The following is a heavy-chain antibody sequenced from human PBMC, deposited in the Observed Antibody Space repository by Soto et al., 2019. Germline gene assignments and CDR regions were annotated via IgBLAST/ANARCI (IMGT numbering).Heavy chain of an antibody. D-gene: IGHD1-26*01. CDR2: IYYSGST. J-gene: IGHJ5*02. CDR1: GGSISSSSYY. V-gene: IGHV4-39*02. CDR3: ATQEVGGSYVYTFDP. Sequence: QLQLQESGPGLVKPSETLSLTCTVSGGSISSSSYYWGWIRLPPGKGLEWIGSIYYSGSTYYNPSLKSRVTISVDTSKNHFSLKLSSVTAADTAVYYCATQEVGGSYVYTFDPWGQGTLVTVSS.